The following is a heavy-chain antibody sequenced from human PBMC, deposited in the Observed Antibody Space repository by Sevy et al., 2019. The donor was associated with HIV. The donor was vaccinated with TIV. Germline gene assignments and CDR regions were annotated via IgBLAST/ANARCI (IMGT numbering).Heavy chain of an antibody. J-gene: IGHJ4*02. CDR3: ASDRKYYDILTGYYTTSEVDY. Sequence: GGSLRLSCAASGFTFSDYYMSWIRQAPGKGLEWVSYISSSGSTIYYADSAKGRFTISRDNAKNSLYLQMNSLRAEDTAVYYCASDRKYYDILTGYYTTSEVDYWGQGTLVTVSS. CDR2: ISSSGSTI. CDR1: GFTFSDYY. D-gene: IGHD3-9*01. V-gene: IGHV3-11*01.